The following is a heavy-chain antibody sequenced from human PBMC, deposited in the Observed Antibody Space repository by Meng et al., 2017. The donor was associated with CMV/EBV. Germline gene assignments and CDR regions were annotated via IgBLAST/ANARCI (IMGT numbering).Heavy chain of an antibody. D-gene: IGHD3-3*01. CDR1: GFTFSSYG. V-gene: IGHV3-30*02. Sequence: GGSLRLSCAASGFTFSSYGMHWVRQAPGKGLEWVAFIRYDGSNKYYADSVKGRFTTSRDNSKNTLYLQMNSLRAEDTAVYYCAKREGQGAYDFWSGYSNLYYYGMDVWGQGTTVTVSS. CDR3: AKREGQGAYDFWSGYSNLYYYGMDV. J-gene: IGHJ6*02. CDR2: IRYDGSNK.